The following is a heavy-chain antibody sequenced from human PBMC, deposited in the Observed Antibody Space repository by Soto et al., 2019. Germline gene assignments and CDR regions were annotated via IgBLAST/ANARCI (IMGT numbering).Heavy chain of an antibody. J-gene: IGHJ4*02. V-gene: IGHV1-18*01. Sequence: GASVKVSCKASGYTFTSYGISWVRQAPGQGLEWMGWISAYNGNTNYAQKLQGRVTMTTDTSTSTAYMELRSLRSDDTAVYYCARDIVYSGTMVRGVTDYWGQGTLVTVSS. CDR3: ARDIVYSGTMVRGVTDY. D-gene: IGHD3-10*01. CDR2: ISAYNGNT. CDR1: GYTFTSYG.